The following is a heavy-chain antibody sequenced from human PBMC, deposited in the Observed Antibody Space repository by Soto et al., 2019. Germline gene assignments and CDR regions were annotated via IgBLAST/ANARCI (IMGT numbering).Heavy chain of an antibody. D-gene: IGHD1-1*01. J-gene: IGHJ3*02. CDR2: IRNKRYGETT. Sequence: EVDLVESGGGLVQPGRSLRLSCTTSGFTFDDYPMSWFRQAPGKGLEWVSYIRNKRYGETTEYAESVKGRFIISREDSTSIAYLQMNSLKTDDTAVYYCARAVRVVGDAFDIWGQGTMVTVSS. CDR1: GFTFDDYP. CDR3: ARAVRVVGDAFDI. V-gene: IGHV3-49*03.